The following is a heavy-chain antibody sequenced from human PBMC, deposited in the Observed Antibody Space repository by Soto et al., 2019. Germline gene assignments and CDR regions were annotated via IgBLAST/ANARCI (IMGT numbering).Heavy chain of an antibody. CDR3: ARTPEYNWNYLGPNWFDP. Sequence: GASVKVSCKASGYTFTSYYMYWVRQEPGQGLEWMGIINPSGGSTSYAQKFQGRVTMTRDTSTSTVYMELSSLRSEDTAVYYCARTPEYNWNYLGPNWFDPWGQGTLVTVSS. CDR2: INPSGGST. J-gene: IGHJ5*02. D-gene: IGHD1-7*01. V-gene: IGHV1-46*03. CDR1: GYTFTSYY.